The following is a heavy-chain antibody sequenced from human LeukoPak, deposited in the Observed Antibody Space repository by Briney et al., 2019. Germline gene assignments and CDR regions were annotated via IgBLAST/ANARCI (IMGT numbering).Heavy chain of an antibody. CDR1: GGTFSSYA. Sequence: ASVKVSCKASGGTFSSYAISWVRQAPGQGLEWMGGIIPIFGTANYAQKFQGRVTITADESTSTAYMELSSLRSEDTAVYYCARGFYGDYDGGAYYYYYMDVWGKGTTVTISS. J-gene: IGHJ6*03. D-gene: IGHD4-17*01. V-gene: IGHV1-69*13. CDR2: IIPIFGTA. CDR3: ARGFYGDYDGGAYYYYYMDV.